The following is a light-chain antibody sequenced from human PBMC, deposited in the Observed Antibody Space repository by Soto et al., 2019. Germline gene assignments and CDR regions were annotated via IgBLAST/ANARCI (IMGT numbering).Light chain of an antibody. Sequence: LPMTQSPSSLSAFVVDIVTITCQASQDINKNLIWYQQKPGKAPKLLIYDASDLETGVPSRFSGSGSGTGFTFTISSLQPEDFATYFCQQYDSFSITFGQGTRLEIK. CDR2: DAS. V-gene: IGKV1-33*01. CDR1: QDINKN. CDR3: QQYDSFSIT. J-gene: IGKJ5*01.